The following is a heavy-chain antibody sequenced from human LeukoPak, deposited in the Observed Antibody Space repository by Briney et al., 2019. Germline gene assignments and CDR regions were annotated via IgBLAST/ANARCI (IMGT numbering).Heavy chain of an antibody. D-gene: IGHD5-24*01. CDR3: ARGGPWLVATINDYYLDV. J-gene: IGHJ6*03. CDR2: SSAYNGDG. Sequence: ASVKVSCQASGYNFITIATSLVRQAPGQGLEWMGWSSAYNGDGNFVQKFQGRVTMTTDTSTNTAYMELRSLRYDGTAVYYCARGGPWLVATINDYYLDVWGKGTTVTVSS. V-gene: IGHV1-18*01. CDR1: GYNFITIA.